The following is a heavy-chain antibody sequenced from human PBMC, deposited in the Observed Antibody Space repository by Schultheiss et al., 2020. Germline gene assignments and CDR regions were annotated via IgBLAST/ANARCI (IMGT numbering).Heavy chain of an antibody. CDR1: GYTFTDFY. CDR2: INPYTGVT. J-gene: IGHJ5*02. Sequence: ASVKVSCKASGYTFTDFYIHWVRQAPGHGLEWMGWINPYTGVTSYAQKFQDRVTMTRDTSISSAYMELSSLRSEDTAVYYCARDYGGQSGWFDPWGQGTLVTVSS. D-gene: IGHD4-23*01. V-gene: IGHV1-2*02. CDR3: ARDYGGQSGWFDP.